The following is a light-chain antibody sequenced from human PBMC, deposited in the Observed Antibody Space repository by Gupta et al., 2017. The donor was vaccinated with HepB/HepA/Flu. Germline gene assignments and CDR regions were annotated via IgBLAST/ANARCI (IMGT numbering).Light chain of an antibody. J-gene: IGKJ4*01. CDR2: EAS. Sequence: EIVLTQSPATLSLSPGERATLFCRASQTVSNYLAWYQQKPGQAPRLLIYEASKRATGIPARFSGSGFGGDFTLTISTREPEDFAVYYCQQRSSWPSLTFGGGTKVEIK. V-gene: IGKV3-11*02. CDR3: QQRSSWPSLT. CDR1: QTVSNY.